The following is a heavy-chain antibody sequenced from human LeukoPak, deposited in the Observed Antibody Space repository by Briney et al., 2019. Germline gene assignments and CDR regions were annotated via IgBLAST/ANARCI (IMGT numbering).Heavy chain of an antibody. CDR1: GFTFSSYA. D-gene: IGHD3-10*01. J-gene: IGHJ4*02. CDR2: ISGSGGST. V-gene: IGHV3-23*01. Sequence: PGGSLRLSCAASGFTFSSYAMSWVRQAPGKGLEWVSAISGSGGSTYYADSVKGRFTISRDNSKNTLYLQMNSLRAEDTAVYYCATYRPITMFRLDAWMLVRGDYFDYWGQGTLVTVSS. CDR3: ATYRPITMFRLDAWMLVRGDYFDY.